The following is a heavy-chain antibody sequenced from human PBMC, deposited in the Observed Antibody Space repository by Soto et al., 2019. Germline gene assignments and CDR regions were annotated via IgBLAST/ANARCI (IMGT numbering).Heavy chain of an antibody. CDR1: GFTFGNYG. CDR3: AKGGGSARDFDY. J-gene: IGHJ4*02. CDR2: TSYDGNNK. Sequence: QVQLVDSGGDVVQPGGSLRLSCTGSGFTFGNYGMHWVRQAPGKGLEWVASTSYDGNNKYYADSLKGRFTISRDNSKKMVDLQRTSLGPEDTAVYYCAKGGGSARDFDYWGQGVLVTVSS. D-gene: IGHD1-26*01. V-gene: IGHV3-30*18.